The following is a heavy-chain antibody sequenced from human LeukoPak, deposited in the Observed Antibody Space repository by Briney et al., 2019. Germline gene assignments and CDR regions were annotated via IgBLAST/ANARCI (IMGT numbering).Heavy chain of an antibody. CDR3: AKAFYGDYVWDAFDI. CDR2: ISWNSGSI. Sequence: PGGSLRLSCAASGFTFDDYAMHWVRQAPGKGLEWVSGISWNSGSIGYADSVKGRFTISRDNAKNSLYLQMNSLRAEDTALYYCAKAFYGDYVWDAFDIWGQGTMVTVSS. CDR1: GFTFDDYA. J-gene: IGHJ3*02. V-gene: IGHV3-9*01. D-gene: IGHD4-17*01.